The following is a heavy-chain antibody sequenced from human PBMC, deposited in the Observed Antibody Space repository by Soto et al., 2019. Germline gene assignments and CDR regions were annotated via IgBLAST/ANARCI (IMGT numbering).Heavy chain of an antibody. V-gene: IGHV1-69*01. CDR2: IIPIPGTA. CDR1: GGTFSSYA. D-gene: IGHD2-2*01. Sequence: QVQLVQSGAEVKKPGSSVKVSCKASGGTFSSYAISWVRQAPGQGLEWMGGIIPIPGTANYAQKFQGRVTITADEPTSTAYMELSSLRPEDTAVYYCARSQGSSTSLEIYYYYYYGMDVWGQGTTVTVSS. J-gene: IGHJ6*02. CDR3: ARSQGSSTSLEIYYYYYYGMDV.